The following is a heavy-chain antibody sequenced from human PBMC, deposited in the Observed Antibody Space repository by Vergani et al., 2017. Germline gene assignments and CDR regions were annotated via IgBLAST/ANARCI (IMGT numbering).Heavy chain of an antibody. CDR2: ISGMGGNT. D-gene: IGHD2-21*01. CDR3: TKARDPNCKGGNCYSYYYGLDL. CDR1: GFTFSSYA. J-gene: IGHJ6*02. V-gene: IGHV3-23*01. Sequence: EVQLLESGGNLIQPGGSLRLSCEASGFTFSSYAMPWVRLAPGRGLHGVSAISGMGGNTFYTDSVKGRFTISGDNSKDTLYRQMNSLRVEDTAIYYCTKARDPNCKGGNCYSYYYGLDLWGQGTTVTVSS.